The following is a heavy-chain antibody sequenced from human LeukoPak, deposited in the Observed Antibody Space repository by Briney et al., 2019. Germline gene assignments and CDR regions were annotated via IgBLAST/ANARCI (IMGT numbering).Heavy chain of an antibody. CDR3: ARTRFSSRAFDI. D-gene: IGHD3-3*01. Sequence: SETLSLTCTVSGGSISSYYWSWIRQPPGKGLEWIGYIHYSGSTNYNPSLKSRVTISVDTSKNQFSLKLSSVTAADTAVYYCARTRFSSRAFDIWGQGTMVTVSS. V-gene: IGHV4-59*08. CDR2: IHYSGST. J-gene: IGHJ3*02. CDR1: GGSISSYY.